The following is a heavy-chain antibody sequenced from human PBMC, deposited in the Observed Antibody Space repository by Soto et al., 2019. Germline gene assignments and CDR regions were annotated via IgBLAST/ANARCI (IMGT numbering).Heavy chain of an antibody. CDR2: IYYSGST. J-gene: IGHJ5*02. D-gene: IGHD6-13*01. Sequence: SETVSLTCAVSGGSLSSGGYSWSGFPQHPGKGLEWIGYIYYSGSTYYNPSLKSRVTTSVDTSKNHFSLKLSSVTAADTVVYYCARVFSDSSSFFDPWGQGTLVTVS. V-gene: IGHV4-31*11. CDR3: ARVFSDSSSFFDP. CDR1: GGSLSSGGYS.